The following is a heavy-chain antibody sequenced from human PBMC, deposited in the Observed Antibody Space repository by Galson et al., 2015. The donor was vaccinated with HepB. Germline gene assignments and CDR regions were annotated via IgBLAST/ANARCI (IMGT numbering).Heavy chain of an antibody. CDR3: ARDQGSSDGVFDY. J-gene: IGHJ4*02. CDR2: IYYSGST. Sequence: ETLSLTCTVSGGSISSYYWSWIRQPPGKGLEWIGYIYYSGSTNYNPSLKSRVTISVDTSKNQFSLKLSSVTAADTAVYYCARDQGSSDGVFDYWGQGTLVTVSS. V-gene: IGHV4-59*01. D-gene: IGHD2-2*01. CDR1: GGSISSYY.